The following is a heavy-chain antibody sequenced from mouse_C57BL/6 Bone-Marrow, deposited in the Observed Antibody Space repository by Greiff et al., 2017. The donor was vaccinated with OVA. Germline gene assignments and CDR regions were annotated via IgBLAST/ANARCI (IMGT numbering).Heavy chain of an antibody. CDR3: ARGVHITPSPDYFDD. CDR1: GYTFTDHT. CDR2: IYPRDGST. V-gene: IGHV1-78*01. D-gene: IGHD1-2*01. J-gene: IGHJ2*01. Sequence: VQLQQSDAELVKPGASVKISCKVSGYTFTDHTIHWMKQRPEQGLEWIGYIYPRDGSTKYNEKFKGKATLTADKSSSTAYMQLNSLTSEDSAVYFCARGVHITPSPDYFDDWGQGTTLTVSP.